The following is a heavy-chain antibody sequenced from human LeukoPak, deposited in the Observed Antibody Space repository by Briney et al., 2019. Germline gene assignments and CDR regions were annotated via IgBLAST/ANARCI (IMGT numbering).Heavy chain of an antibody. CDR3: ARDYYDSSGYGSFDY. CDR1: GYTFTDYY. CDR2: INPNSGGT. V-gene: IGHV1-2*02. D-gene: IGHD3-22*01. Sequence: ASVKVSCKASGYTFTDYYMHWVRQAPGQGLEWMGWINPNSGGTNYAQKFQGRVTMTRDTSISTAYMELSRLRSDDTAVFYCARDYYDSSGYGSFDYWGQGTLVTVSS. J-gene: IGHJ4*02.